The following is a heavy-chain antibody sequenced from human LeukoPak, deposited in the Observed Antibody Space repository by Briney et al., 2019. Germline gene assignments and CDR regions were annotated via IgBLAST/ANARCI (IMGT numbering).Heavy chain of an antibody. CDR1: GFTFSSYA. V-gene: IGHV3-23*01. CDR3: AKDRDILIWFPPDAFDI. CDR2: ISGSGGST. D-gene: IGHD3-9*01. Sequence: GGSLRLSCAASGFTFSSYAMSWVRQAPGKGLEWVSAISGSGGSTYYADSVKGRFTISRDNSKNTLYLQMNSLRAEDTAVYYCAKDRDILIWFPPDAFDIWGQGTMVTVSS. J-gene: IGHJ3*02.